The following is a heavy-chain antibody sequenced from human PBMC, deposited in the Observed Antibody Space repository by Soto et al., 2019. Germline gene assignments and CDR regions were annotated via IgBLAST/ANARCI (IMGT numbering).Heavy chain of an antibody. D-gene: IGHD3-10*01. CDR3: AKLEFGEPYYYYGMDV. J-gene: IGHJ6*02. Sequence: LXLSCAASGFTFSSYAMSWVRQAPVKGLEWVSAISGSGGSTYYADSVKGRFTISRDNSKNTLYLQMNSLRAEDTAVYYCAKLEFGEPYYYYGMDVWGQGTTVTVSS. CDR2: ISGSGGST. CDR1: GFTFSSYA. V-gene: IGHV3-23*01.